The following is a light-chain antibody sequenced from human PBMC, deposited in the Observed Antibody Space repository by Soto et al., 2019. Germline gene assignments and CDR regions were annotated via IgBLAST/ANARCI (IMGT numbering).Light chain of an antibody. CDR3: QQYGSSPWT. CDR2: LAS. J-gene: IGKJ1*01. V-gene: IGKV3-20*01. CDR1: QSVTNNY. Sequence: EIVLTQSPGTLSLSPGERVTLSCRASQSVTNNYLAWYQQKTGQTPRLIVYLASSRAPGIPDRFSGSGSGTHFTLTIRRVEPEDFAVYYCQQYGSSPWTFGQGTKVEIK.